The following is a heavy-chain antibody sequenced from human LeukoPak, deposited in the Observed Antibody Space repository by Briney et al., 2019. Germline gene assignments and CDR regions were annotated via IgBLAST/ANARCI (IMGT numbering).Heavy chain of an antibody. CDR2: INPNSGGT. D-gene: IGHD2-15*01. CDR1: GYTFTGYY. Sequence: GASVKVSCKASGYTFTGYYMHWVRQAPGQGLEWMGWINPNSGGTNYAQKFQGRVTMTRDTSISTAYMELSRLRSDDTAVYYCARDPLQDDIVGWFDPWGQGTLVTVSS. V-gene: IGHV1-2*02. J-gene: IGHJ5*02. CDR3: ARDPLQDDIVGWFDP.